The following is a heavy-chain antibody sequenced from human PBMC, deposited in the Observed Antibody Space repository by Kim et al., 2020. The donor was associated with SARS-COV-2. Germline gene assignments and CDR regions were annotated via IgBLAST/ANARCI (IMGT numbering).Heavy chain of an antibody. CDR3: AREKDYFDY. CDR2: SNK. V-gene: IGHV3-30*01. J-gene: IGHJ4*02. Sequence: SNKYYADSVKGRFTISRDNSKNTLYLQMNSLRAEDTAVYYCAREKDYFDYWGQGTLVTVSS.